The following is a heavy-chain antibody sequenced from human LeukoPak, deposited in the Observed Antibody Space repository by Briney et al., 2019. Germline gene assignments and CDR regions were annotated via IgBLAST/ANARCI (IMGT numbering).Heavy chain of an antibody. CDR1: GGSISSYY. Sequence: SETLSLTCTVSGGSISSYYWSWIRRPPGKGLEWIGYIYYSGSTNYNPSLKSRVTISVDTSKNQFSLKLSSVTAADTAVYYCARGYSSGWYYYYYGMDVWGQGTTVTGSS. CDR3: ARGYSSGWYYYYYGMDV. D-gene: IGHD6-19*01. J-gene: IGHJ6*02. CDR2: IYYSGST. V-gene: IGHV4-59*01.